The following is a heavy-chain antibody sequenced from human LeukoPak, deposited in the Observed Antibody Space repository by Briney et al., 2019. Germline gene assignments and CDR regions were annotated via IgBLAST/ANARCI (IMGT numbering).Heavy chain of an antibody. CDR1: GGTFSSYA. CDR3: ARVIAAVSWFDP. V-gene: IGHV1-2*02. Sequence: GASVKVSCKASGGTFSSYAISWVRQAPGQGLEWMGWINPNSGGTKYAQKFQGRVTMTRDTSISTAYMELNRLRSDDTAVYYCARVIAAVSWFDPWGQGTLVTVSS. J-gene: IGHJ5*02. D-gene: IGHD6-13*01. CDR2: INPNSGGT.